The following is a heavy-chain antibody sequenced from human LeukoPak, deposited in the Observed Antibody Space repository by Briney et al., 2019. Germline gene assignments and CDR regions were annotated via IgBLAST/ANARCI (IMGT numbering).Heavy chain of an antibody. CDR2: ISNSGST. CDR1: GGSIGGNSY. CDR3: ARGGASSIPLDY. D-gene: IGHD1-26*01. J-gene: IGHJ4*02. Sequence: PSETLSLTCTVSGGSIGGNSYWSWIRQPPGKGPEWIGHISNSGSTYYSPSLSSRVTISLDTSKNQFSLKLRSVTAADAAVYYCARGGASSIPLDYWGRGTQVTVSS. V-gene: IGHV4-61*01.